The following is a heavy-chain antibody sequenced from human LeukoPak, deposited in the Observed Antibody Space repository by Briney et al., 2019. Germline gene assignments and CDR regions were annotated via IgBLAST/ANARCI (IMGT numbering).Heavy chain of an antibody. Sequence: SETLSLTCTVSGGSISSSSYYWGWIRQPPGKGLEWIGSIYYSGSTYYNPSLKSRVTISVDTSKNQFSLKLSSVTAADTAVYYCARGGYSSSWYKLQYYYYYGMDVWGQGTTVTVSS. CDR3: ARGGYSSSWYKLQYYYYYGMDV. J-gene: IGHJ6*02. V-gene: IGHV4-39*01. D-gene: IGHD6-13*01. CDR1: GGSISSSSYY. CDR2: IYYSGST.